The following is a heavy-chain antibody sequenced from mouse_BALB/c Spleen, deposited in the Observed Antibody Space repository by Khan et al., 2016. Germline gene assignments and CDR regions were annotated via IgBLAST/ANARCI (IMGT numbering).Heavy chain of an antibody. V-gene: IGHV3-2*02. D-gene: IGHD1-2*01. CDR3: TRSPTATRYFDV. J-gene: IGHJ1*01. Sequence: EVQLQESGPGLVKPSQSLSLTCTVTGYSITSDYAWNWIRQFPGNKLEWMGYIRYSGSTTYNPSLKSRISITRDTSKQQFFLQLYSVTTEDTATYYCTRSPTATRYFDVWGAWTTVTVSS. CDR1: GYSITSDYA. CDR2: IRYSGST.